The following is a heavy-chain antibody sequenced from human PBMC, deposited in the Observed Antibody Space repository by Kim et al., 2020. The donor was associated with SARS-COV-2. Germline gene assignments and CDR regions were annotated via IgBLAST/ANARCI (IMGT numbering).Heavy chain of an antibody. J-gene: IGHJ4*02. Sequence: IYAQKFQGRVTMTEDTSTDTAYMELSSLRSEDTAVYYCATSPNYGDYDYWGQGTLVTVSS. D-gene: IGHD4-17*01. V-gene: IGHV1-24*01. CDR3: ATSPNYGDYDY.